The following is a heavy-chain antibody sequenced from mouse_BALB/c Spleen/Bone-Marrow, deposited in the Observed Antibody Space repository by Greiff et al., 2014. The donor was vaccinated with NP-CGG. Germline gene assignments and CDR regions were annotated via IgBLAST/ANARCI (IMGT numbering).Heavy chain of an antibody. CDR3: TRSRAYFRDWFAY. CDR2: IDPYYGTT. J-gene: IGHJ3*01. CDR1: GHSFTGYS. V-gene: IGHV1-39*01. D-gene: IGHD2-14*01. Sequence: EVQLQQSGPELEKPGASVKISCKASGHSFTGYSMNWVKQSHGKSLEWIGNIDPYYGTTTFNQKFKDKATLTVDKSSSTAYMQLKSLTSEDSAVYYCTRSRAYFRDWFAYWGQGTLVTVSA.